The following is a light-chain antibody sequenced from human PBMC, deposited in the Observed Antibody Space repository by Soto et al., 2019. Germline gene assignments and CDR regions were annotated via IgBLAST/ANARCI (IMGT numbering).Light chain of an antibody. CDR1: SSDVRSYNL. J-gene: IGLJ2*01. CDR3: CSYALGSTLV. V-gene: IGLV2-23*01. CDR2: EGD. Sequence: QSALTQPASVSGSSGQSITISCTGTSSDVRSYNLVSWHQHHPGKAPKLIIYEGDKRPSGVSNRFSGSKSGNTASLTISGLQAEDEADYYCCSYALGSTLVFGGGTKVTVL.